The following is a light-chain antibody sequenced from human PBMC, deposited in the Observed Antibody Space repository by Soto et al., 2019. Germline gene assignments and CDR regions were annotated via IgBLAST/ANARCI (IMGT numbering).Light chain of an antibody. V-gene: IGLV1-51*01. CDR1: SSNIGSNY. Sequence: QSVLTQPPSVSAAPGQKVTISCSGSSSNIGSNYLSWYQQLPGTAPKLLIYDNNKRPSGIPDRFSGSKSGTSATLGITGLQTGDEADYYCATWDGGLSGGVFGGGTKLTVL. J-gene: IGLJ2*01. CDR3: ATWDGGLSGGV. CDR2: DNN.